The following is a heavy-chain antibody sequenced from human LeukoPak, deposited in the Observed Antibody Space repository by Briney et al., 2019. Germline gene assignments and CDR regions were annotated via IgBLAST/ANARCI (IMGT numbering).Heavy chain of an antibody. CDR3: ARHESGSYYIGYYYYGMDV. V-gene: IGHV4-59*08. CDR1: GGSISIYY. J-gene: IGHJ6*02. D-gene: IGHD1-26*01. Sequence: NPSETLSLMCTVSGGSISIYYGSCIRQPPGKGLEWIGYSYYSGSTNYHPSLKSRVTISVDTSKNQFSLKLSSVTAADTAVYYCARHESGSYYIGYYYYGMDVWGQGTTVTVSS. CDR2: SYYSGST.